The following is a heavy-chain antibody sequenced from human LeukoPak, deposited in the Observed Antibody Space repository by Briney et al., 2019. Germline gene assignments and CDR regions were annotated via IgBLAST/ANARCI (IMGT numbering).Heavy chain of an antibody. CDR1: GASVTDYY. D-gene: IGHD7-27*01. CDR3: TRGHWGLQS. J-gene: IGHJ5*02. V-gene: IGHV4-59*02. CDR2: IHHSGNS. Sequence: SETLSLTCTVSGASVTDYYWSWLRQSPGKGLEWISYIHHSGNSDYNPSLRSRVTTSLDTSKNQFSLNLISVTAADTAVYYCTRGHWGLQSWSQGTLVTVSS.